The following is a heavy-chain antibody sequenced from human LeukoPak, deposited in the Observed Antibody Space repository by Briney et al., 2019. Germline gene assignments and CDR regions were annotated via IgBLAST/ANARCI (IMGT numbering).Heavy chain of an antibody. CDR3: AKDGTHTNSYYDY. CDR1: GFTFSDYS. CDR2: ITGSGGST. J-gene: IGHJ4*02. Sequence: GGSLRLSCAASGFTFSDYSMNWVRQAPGKGLDWVSGITGSGGSTYYADSVKGRFTISRDNSKNTLYLQMNNLRAEDTAVYYCAKDGTHTNSYYDYWGQGTLVTVSS. V-gene: IGHV3-23*01. D-gene: IGHD2-2*01.